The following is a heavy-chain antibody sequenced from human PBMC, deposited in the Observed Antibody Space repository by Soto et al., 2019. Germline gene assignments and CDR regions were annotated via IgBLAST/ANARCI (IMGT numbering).Heavy chain of an antibody. CDR2: IYSGGST. CDR3: ARDRGILTGYYDY. Sequence: GGSLRLSCAASGFTVSSNYMSWVRQAPGKGLEWVSVIYSGGSTYYADSVKGRFTISRDNSKNTLYLQMNSLRAEDTAVYYCARDRGILTGYYDYWGQGTLVTVSS. CDR1: GFTVSSNY. D-gene: IGHD3-9*01. V-gene: IGHV3-66*01. J-gene: IGHJ4*02.